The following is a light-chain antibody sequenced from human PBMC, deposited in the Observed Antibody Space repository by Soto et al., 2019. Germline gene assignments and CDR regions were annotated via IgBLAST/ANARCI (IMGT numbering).Light chain of an antibody. CDR2: GAS. CDR3: QHYASLPIT. V-gene: IGKV3-20*01. J-gene: IGKJ5*01. CDR1: QSVISSY. Sequence: IVMTQSPATLSVSPWEISTLSCSASQSVISSYLALYQQKPGQAPRLRSYGASSRATGIPDRFSGSGSGTDFTLTISKLEPEDFAVFYCQHYASLPITFGQGTRLETK.